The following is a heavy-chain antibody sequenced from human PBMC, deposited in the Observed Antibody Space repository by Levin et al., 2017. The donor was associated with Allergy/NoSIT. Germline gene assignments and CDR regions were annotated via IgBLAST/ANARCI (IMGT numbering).Heavy chain of an antibody. CDR2: IGAYNGNT. D-gene: IGHD2-2*01. CDR1: GYAFTSYG. CDR3: ARDGSRISLNWFDP. Sequence: ASVKVSCKASGYAFTSYGISWVRQAPGQGLEWMGWIGAYNGNTNYAQKLQGRVTMTTDTSTSTAYMELRSLRSDDTAVYYCARDGSRISLNWFDPWGLGTLVTVSS. J-gene: IGHJ5*02. V-gene: IGHV1-18*01.